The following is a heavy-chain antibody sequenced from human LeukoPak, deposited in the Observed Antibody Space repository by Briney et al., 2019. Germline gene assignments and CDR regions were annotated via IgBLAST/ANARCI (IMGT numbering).Heavy chain of an antibody. CDR3: ARARPSMWIDY. CDR1: GFTFSSYA. Sequence: GGSLRLSCAASGFTFSSYAMYWVRQAPGKGLEWVAVISYDGSDKFYADSVKGRFTISRDSSKNTLYLQMNSLRPEDTAVYYCARARPSMWIDYWGQGTLVTVTS. J-gene: IGHJ4*02. CDR2: ISYDGSDK. V-gene: IGHV3-30*04. D-gene: IGHD5-12*01.